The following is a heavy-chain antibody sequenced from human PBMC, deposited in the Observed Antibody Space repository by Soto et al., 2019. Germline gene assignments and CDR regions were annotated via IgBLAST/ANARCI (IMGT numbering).Heavy chain of an antibody. CDR1: GGTFSSYA. D-gene: IGHD5-12*01. V-gene: IGHV1-69*06. CDR2: IIPIFGTA. J-gene: IGHJ5*02. Sequence: QVQVVQSGAEVKKPGSSVKVSCKASGGTFSSYAISWVRQAPGQGLEWMGGIIPIFGTANYAQKFQGRVTITADKSTSTAYMELSSLRSEDTAVYYCARDIQIVATIHSWFDPWGQGTLVTVSS. CDR3: ARDIQIVATIHSWFDP.